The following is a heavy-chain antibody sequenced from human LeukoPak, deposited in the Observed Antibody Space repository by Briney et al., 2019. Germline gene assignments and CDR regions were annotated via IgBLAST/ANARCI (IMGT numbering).Heavy chain of an antibody. V-gene: IGHV3-48*01. CDR2: ISNSGDTI. J-gene: IGHJ6*02. Sequence: GGSLRLSCAASGFTFSSDSMNWVRQAPGKGLEWIAYISNSGDTIYYADSVKGRFTISRDNAKDSLSLQMNSLRAEDTAVYYCTRDLMDYDVSTGLHHYYMDVWGQGTTVTVSS. D-gene: IGHD3-9*01. CDR1: GFTFSSDS. CDR3: TRDLMDYDVSTGLHHYYMDV.